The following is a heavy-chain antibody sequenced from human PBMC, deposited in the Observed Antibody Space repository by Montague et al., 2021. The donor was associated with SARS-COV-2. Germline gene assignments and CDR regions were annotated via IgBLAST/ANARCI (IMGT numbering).Heavy chain of an antibody. CDR1: GDPISTDNW. Sequence: SETLSPTCVVSGDPISTDNWWTWVRLPPGKGLEWVGYISDSGSTNYNPSLTSRVTMSVDTSKNQFSLKVNSVTAADTAVYYCARHYSATLPAVYWGQGTLVTVSS. J-gene: IGHJ4*02. V-gene: IGHV4-4*02. CDR2: ISDSGST. CDR3: ARHYSATLPAVY. D-gene: IGHD2-15*01.